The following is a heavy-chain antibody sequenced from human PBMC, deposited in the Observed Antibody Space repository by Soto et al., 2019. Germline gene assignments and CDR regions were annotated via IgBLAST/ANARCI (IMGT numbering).Heavy chain of an antibody. Sequence: PGGSLRLSCAASGFTFSDYYMSWIRQAPGKGLEWVSYISSSSSYTNYADSVKGRFTISRDNAKNSLYLQMNSLRAEDTAVYYCAREVAGTDKEHYFDYWGQGTLVTVSS. J-gene: IGHJ4*02. V-gene: IGHV3-11*06. CDR1: GFTFSDYY. CDR3: AREVAGTDKEHYFDY. CDR2: ISSSSSYT. D-gene: IGHD6-19*01.